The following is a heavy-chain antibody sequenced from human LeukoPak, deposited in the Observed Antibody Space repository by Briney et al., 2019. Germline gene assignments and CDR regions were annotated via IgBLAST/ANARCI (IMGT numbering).Heavy chain of an antibody. Sequence: ASAKVSCKASGYTFTSYYMHWVRQAPGQGLEWMGVINPSCGSTSYAQKYQGRVTMTRDTSTSRVYMELSSLRSEDTAVYYCARVSMITMVRGVRYHYFDYWGQGTLVTVSS. CDR2: INPSCGST. D-gene: IGHD3-10*01. CDR3: ARVSMITMVRGVRYHYFDY. CDR1: GYTFTSYY. V-gene: IGHV1-46*01. J-gene: IGHJ4*02.